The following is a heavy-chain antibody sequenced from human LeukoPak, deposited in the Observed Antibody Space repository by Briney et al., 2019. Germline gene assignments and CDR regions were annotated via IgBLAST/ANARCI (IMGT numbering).Heavy chain of an antibody. Sequence: GGSLRLSCAASGFTFSSYGMSWVRQAPGKGLEWVSAIGGSGGSTYYADSVKGRFTISRDNSKNTRYLQMNSLRAEDTAVYYCAKDSLGSSSKNWFDPWGQGTLVTVSS. CDR3: AKDSLGSSSKNWFDP. D-gene: IGHD6-13*01. CDR1: GFTFSSYG. J-gene: IGHJ5*02. CDR2: IGGSGGST. V-gene: IGHV3-23*01.